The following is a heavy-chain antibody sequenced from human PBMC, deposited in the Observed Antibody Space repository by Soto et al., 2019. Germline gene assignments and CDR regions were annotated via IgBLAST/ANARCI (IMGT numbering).Heavy chain of an antibody. CDR3: ARPPGYISDWYYFDL. CDR2: ISPKSGGT. J-gene: IGHJ4*02. V-gene: IGHV1-2*02. CDR1: GYSFIDYY. D-gene: IGHD3-9*01. Sequence: GASVKVSCKDSGYSFIDYYMHWVRQAPGQGFEWMGRISPKSGGTNYAQKFEGRVTMTWDTSLNTAYMELSSLISDDTAVYYCARPPGYISDWYYFDLWGQGTLVTVSS.